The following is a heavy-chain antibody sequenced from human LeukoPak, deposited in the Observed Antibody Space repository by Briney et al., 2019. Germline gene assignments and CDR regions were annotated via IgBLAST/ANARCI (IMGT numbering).Heavy chain of an antibody. CDR2: ISYDGSSK. Sequence: GGSLRLSCAASGFTFSSYGIHWIRQAPGKGLEWVAAISYDGSSKYYADSVKGRFTISRDNSKNTLYLQMNSLRAEDTAVYYCARDQGVVVHGKYHYYGMDVWGQGTTVTVSS. CDR3: ARDQGVVVHGKYHYYGMDV. CDR1: GFTFSSYG. D-gene: IGHD3-22*01. V-gene: IGHV3-30*03. J-gene: IGHJ6*02.